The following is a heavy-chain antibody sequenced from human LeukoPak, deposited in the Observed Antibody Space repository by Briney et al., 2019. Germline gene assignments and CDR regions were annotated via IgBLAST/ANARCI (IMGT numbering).Heavy chain of an antibody. CDR2: IHSSGST. CDR1: GFSITTYY. J-gene: IGHJ6*03. CDR3: ARDRPDNIVVVPAASNYYYMDV. V-gene: IGHV4-59*01. D-gene: IGHD2-2*01. Sequence: SETLSLTCSVSGFSITTYYWSWIRQSPGNGLEWIGQIHSSGSTTYNPSLKSRVTISVDTSKNQFSLKLSSVTAADTAVYYCARDRPDNIVVVPAASNYYYMDVWGKGTTVTVSS.